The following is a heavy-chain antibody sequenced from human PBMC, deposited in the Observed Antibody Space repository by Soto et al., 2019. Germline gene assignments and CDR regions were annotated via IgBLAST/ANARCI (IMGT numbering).Heavy chain of an antibody. CDR3: ARDSDSGRSY. J-gene: IGHJ4*02. CDR1: GFTFSSYE. CDR2: ISSSGSTI. D-gene: IGHD1-26*01. V-gene: IGHV3-48*03. Sequence: EVQLVESGGGLVQPGGSLRLSCAASGFTFSSYEMNWVRQAPGKGLEWVSYISSSGSTIYYADSVKGRFTISRDNAKNSRYLQMNSLRAEDTAVYYCARDSDSGRSYWGQGTLVTVSS.